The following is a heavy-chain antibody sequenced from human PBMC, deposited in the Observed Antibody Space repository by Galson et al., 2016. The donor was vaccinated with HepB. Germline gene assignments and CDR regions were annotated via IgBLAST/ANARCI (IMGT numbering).Heavy chain of an antibody. J-gene: IGHJ6*03. V-gene: IGHV4-39*01. CDR2: LYYSGTS. D-gene: IGHD1-7*01. CDR1: GGSISSSYY. CDR3: ARHAGTSYENYYMDV. Sequence: ETLSLTCTVSGGSISSSYYWAWIRQPPGKGLEWIASLYYSGTSYYKPSLTSRVTISVDTSKSQFCLQVRSVTAADTAVYYCARHAGTSYENYYMDVWGRRTTVAVSS.